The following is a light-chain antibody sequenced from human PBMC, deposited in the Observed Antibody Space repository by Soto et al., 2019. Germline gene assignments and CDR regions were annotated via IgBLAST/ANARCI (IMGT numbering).Light chain of an antibody. V-gene: IGKV3-20*01. CDR3: QQYGSTPLT. CDR1: QSVRNNY. J-gene: IGKJ4*01. Sequence: EIVLTQSPGTLSLSPGERATLSCRASQSVRNNYLVWYQQRPGQPPRFLMYDVSTRAAGIPDRFSGSGSGTDVTLTISRLEPEDFAVYYCQQYGSTPLTFGGGTKVEIE. CDR2: DVS.